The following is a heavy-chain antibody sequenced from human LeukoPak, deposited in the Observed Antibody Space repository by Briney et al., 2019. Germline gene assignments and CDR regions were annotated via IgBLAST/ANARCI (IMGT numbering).Heavy chain of an antibody. CDR2: IYYSGST. V-gene: IGHV4-59*08. CDR1: GGSISSYY. Sequence: SETLSLTCTVSGGSISSYYWSWIRQPPGKGLEWIGYIYYSGSTNYNPSLKSRVTISVDTSKNQFSLKLSSVTAADTAVYYCARHFYGSGSYYHDLNWSDPWGQGTLVTVSS. CDR3: ARHFYGSGSYYHDLNWSDP. J-gene: IGHJ5*02. D-gene: IGHD3-10*01.